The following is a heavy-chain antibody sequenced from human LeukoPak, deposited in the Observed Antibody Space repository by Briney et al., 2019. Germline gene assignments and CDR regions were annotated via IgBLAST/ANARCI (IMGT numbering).Heavy chain of an antibody. CDR1: GFTFSSYW. V-gene: IGHV3-7*01. D-gene: IGHD3-22*01. J-gene: IGHJ3*02. Sequence: PGGSLRLSCAASGFTFSSYWMSWVRQAPGKGLEWVANIKQDGSEKYYVDSVKGRFTISRDNAKNSLYLQMNSLRAEDTAVYYCARDWVTMIVVVTMDDAFDIWGQGTMVTVSS. CDR3: ARDWVTMIVVVTMDDAFDI. CDR2: IKQDGSEK.